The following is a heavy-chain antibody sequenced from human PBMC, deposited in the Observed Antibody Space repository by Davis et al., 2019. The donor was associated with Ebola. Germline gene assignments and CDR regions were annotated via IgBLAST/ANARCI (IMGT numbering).Heavy chain of an antibody. D-gene: IGHD4-11*01. CDR3: ARTGDYSRGYYYYGMDV. Sequence: GESLKISCTGSGYSFTSYWIGWVRQMPGKGLEWMGIIYPGDSDTRYSPSFQGQVTISADKSISTAYLQWSSLKASDTAMYYCARTGDYSRGYYYYGMDVWGQGTTVTVSS. CDR1: GYSFTSYW. J-gene: IGHJ6*02. CDR2: IYPGDSDT. V-gene: IGHV5-51*01.